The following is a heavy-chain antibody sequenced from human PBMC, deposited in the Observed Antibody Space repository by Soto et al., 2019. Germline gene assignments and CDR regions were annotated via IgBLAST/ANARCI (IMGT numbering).Heavy chain of an antibody. Sequence: SLRLSCVAAGFTFSSAAMNWVRQAPGKGLEWVSIISDTGTRTHYADSVKGRFTISRDNSKNTLYLDMNSLRAEDTAVYYCAKSLDIHYKNWFDPWGQGTLVTVSS. CDR2: ISDTGTRT. CDR1: GFTFSSAA. D-gene: IGHD4-4*01. CDR3: AKSLDIHYKNWFDP. V-gene: IGHV3-23*01. J-gene: IGHJ5*02.